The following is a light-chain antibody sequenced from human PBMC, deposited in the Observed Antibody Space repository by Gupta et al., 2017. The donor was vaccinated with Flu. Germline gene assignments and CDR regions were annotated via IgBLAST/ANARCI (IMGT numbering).Light chain of an antibody. J-gene: IGLJ2*01. Sequence: QSALTQPASVSGSPGQSITISCTGTSSSVGGSNLVSWYQQPPGKVPKLLIYEDTKRPSVVSNRFSGSKSGNTASLTISGLQAEDEGDYYCCSYTGSVIFGGGTKLTVL. V-gene: IGLV2-23*01. CDR3: CSYTGSVI. CDR1: SSSVGGSNL. CDR2: EDT.